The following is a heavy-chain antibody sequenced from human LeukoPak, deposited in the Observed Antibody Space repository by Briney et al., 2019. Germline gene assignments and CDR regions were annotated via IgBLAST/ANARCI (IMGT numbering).Heavy chain of an antibody. Sequence: PSETLSLTCTVSGGSISSYYWSWIRQPPGKGLEWIGYIYYSGSTNYNPSLKSRVTISVDTSKNQFSLKLSSVTAADTAVYYCAGSIAARTFDYWGQGTLVTVSS. CDR3: AGSIAARTFDY. CDR1: GGSISSYY. J-gene: IGHJ4*02. D-gene: IGHD6-6*01. V-gene: IGHV4-59*01. CDR2: IYYSGST.